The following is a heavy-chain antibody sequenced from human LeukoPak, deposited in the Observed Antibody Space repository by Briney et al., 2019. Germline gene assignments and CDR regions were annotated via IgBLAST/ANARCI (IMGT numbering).Heavy chain of an antibody. CDR3: ARSSPPYCSSTSCLPYNWFDP. Sequence: SETLSLTCAVSGYSISSGYYWGWIRQPPGKGLEWIGSIYHSGSTYYNPSLRSRVTISVDTSKNQFSLKLSSVTAADTAVYYCARSSPPYCSSTSCLPYNWFDPWGQGTLVTVSS. CDR2: IYHSGST. D-gene: IGHD2-2*01. J-gene: IGHJ5*02. CDR1: GYSISSGYY. V-gene: IGHV4-38-2*01.